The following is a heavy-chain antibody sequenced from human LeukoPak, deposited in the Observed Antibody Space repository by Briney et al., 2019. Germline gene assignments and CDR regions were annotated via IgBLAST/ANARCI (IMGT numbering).Heavy chain of an antibody. CDR1: GGSISSGSYY. Sequence: PSETLSLTCTVSGGSISSGSYYWGWIRQPPGKGLEWIGRIYYSGSTYYIPSLKSRVTISVDTSKSQFSLKLSSVTAADTAVYYCARQVIATGNLDYWGQGTLVTVSS. CDR3: ARQVIATGNLDY. J-gene: IGHJ4*02. V-gene: IGHV4-39*01. D-gene: IGHD6-13*01. CDR2: IYYSGST.